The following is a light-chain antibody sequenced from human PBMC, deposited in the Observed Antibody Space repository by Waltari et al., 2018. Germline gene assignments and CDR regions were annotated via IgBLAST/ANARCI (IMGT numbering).Light chain of an antibody. V-gene: IGLV1-44*01. Sequence: QSVLTQPPSASGTPGQRVTIPCSGSSPNIGSNTGNWYQQLPGTAPKLLIYSNNQRPSGVPDRFSGSKSGTSASLAISGLQSEDEADYYCAAWDDSLNGVVFGGGTKLTVL. CDR2: SNN. CDR3: AAWDDSLNGVV. CDR1: SPNIGSNT. J-gene: IGLJ2*01.